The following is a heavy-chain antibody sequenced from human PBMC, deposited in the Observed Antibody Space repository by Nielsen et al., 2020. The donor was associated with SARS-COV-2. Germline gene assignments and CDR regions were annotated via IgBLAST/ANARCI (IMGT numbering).Heavy chain of an antibody. J-gene: IGHJ6*03. CDR2: ISYDGSNK. Sequence: GGSLRLSCAASGFTFSSYGMHWVRQAPGKGLEWVAVISYDGSNKYYADSVKGRFTISRDNSKNTLYLQMHSLRAEDTAVYYCAKDGPRVNSGSYDYYYYMDVWGKGTTVTVSS. CDR1: GFTFSSYG. V-gene: IGHV3-30*18. D-gene: IGHD1-26*01. CDR3: AKDGPRVNSGSYDYYYYMDV.